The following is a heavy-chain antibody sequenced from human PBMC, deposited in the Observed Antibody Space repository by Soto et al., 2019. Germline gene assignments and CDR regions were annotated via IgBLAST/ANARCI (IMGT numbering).Heavy chain of an antibody. CDR3: ARDSDSSGSYYGMDV. Sequence: ASVKVSCKASGYTFTSYGISWVRQAPGQGLEWMGWISAYNGNTNYAQKLQGRVTMTTDTSTSTAYMELRSLRSDDTAVYYCARDSDSSGSYYGMDVWGQGTTVTVSS. D-gene: IGHD6-19*01. V-gene: IGHV1-18*01. CDR1: GYTFTSYG. CDR2: ISAYNGNT. J-gene: IGHJ6*02.